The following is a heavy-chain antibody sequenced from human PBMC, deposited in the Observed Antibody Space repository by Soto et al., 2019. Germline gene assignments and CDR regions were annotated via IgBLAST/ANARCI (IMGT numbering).Heavy chain of an antibody. J-gene: IGHJ4*02. CDR1: GYSISSGYY. CDR2: IYLSGST. V-gene: IGHV4-38-2*01. D-gene: IGHD3-10*01. CDR3: ARLVYDTRLNYMYFDF. Sequence: SETLSLTCAVSGYSISSGYYWGWIRQPPGKGLEWIGSIYLSGSTYYNPSLKSRVAMSVDTSRNQFSLKLTSVTAADTAVYFCARLVYDTRLNYMYFDFWGQGTLVT.